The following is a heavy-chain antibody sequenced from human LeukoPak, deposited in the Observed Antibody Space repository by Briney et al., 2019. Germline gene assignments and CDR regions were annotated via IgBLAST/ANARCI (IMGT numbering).Heavy chain of an antibody. J-gene: IGHJ5*02. D-gene: IGHD3-9*01. CDR2: INPNSGGT. CDR1: GYTFTSYY. CDR3: ARDSGPLRYFDWLPRNNWFDP. Sequence: ASVKVSCKASGYTFTSYYMHWVRQAPGQGLEWMGWINPNSGGTNYAQKFQGRVTMTRDTSISTAYMELSRLRSDDTAVYYCARDSGPLRYFDWLPRNNWFDPWGQGTLVTVSS. V-gene: IGHV1-2*02.